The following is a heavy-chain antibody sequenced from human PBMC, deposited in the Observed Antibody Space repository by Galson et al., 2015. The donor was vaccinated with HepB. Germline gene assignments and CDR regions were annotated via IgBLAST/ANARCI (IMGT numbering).Heavy chain of an antibody. CDR2: IYWNDDK. D-gene: IGHD2-8*02. CDR3: AHSLGLVGPYFDY. J-gene: IGHJ4*02. V-gene: IGHV2-5*01. CDR1: GFSLRTSGVG. Sequence: PALVKPTQTLTLTCTFSGFSLRTSGVGVGWIRQPQGKALEWLAIIYWNDDKRYSPSLKSRVTITKDTSKNQVVLTMTKMDPVDTATYYCAHSLGLVGPYFDYWGQGTLVTVSS.